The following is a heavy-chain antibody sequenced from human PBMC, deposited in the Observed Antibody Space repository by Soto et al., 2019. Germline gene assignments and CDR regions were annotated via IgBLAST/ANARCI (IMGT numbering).Heavy chain of an antibody. D-gene: IGHD2-15*01. CDR1: GFSLSTRGVG. V-gene: IGHV2-5*02. CDR2: IFWDDDK. J-gene: IGHJ4*02. Sequence: QITLKESGPTLVKPTQTLTLTCTFSGFSLSTRGVGVGWIRQPPGKALEWLAVIFWDDDKRYSPSLKDRLTITKDTSKNQVVLTMTNMDPADTATYYCAHRRYCSGGSCYDYWGQGTLVTVSS. CDR3: AHRRYCSGGSCYDY.